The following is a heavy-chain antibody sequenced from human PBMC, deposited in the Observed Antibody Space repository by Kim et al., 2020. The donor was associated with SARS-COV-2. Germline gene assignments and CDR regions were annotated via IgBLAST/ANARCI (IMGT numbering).Heavy chain of an antibody. CDR3: ARDLSYGSLYFDS. V-gene: IGHV3-33*01. D-gene: IGHD3-10*01. Sequence: GGSLRLSCAVSGFTFSHYGMHWVRQAPGKGLKWVACIWFDGSKMYYADSVQGRFTISRDDSKNTLYLQMNSLGAEDTAVYYCARDLSYGSLYFDSWGQGT. CDR2: IWFDGSKM. J-gene: IGHJ4*02. CDR1: GFTFSHYG.